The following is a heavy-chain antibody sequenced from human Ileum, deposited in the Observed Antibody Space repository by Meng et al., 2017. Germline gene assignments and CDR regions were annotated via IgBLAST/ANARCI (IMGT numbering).Heavy chain of an antibody. V-gene: IGHV3-72*01. CDR2: TRDRASSYTT. D-gene: IGHD1-14*01. J-gene: IGHJ4*02. Sequence: GESLKISCAVSGFTLSDHFMDWVRQAPGKGLEWVSRTRDRASSYTTEYAASVKARFTITRDESENSMNLVMNNLKNDDTAVYYSARGTRSMDSWGQGTLVTVSS. CDR1: GFTLSDHF. CDR3: ARGTRSMDS.